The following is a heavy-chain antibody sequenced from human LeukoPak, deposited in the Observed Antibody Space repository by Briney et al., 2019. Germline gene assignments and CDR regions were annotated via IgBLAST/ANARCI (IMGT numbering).Heavy chain of an antibody. CDR3: GMRGLTFD. CDR1: GFTFSTLD. CDR2: IDRSGSYI. D-gene: IGHD3-22*01. J-gene: IGHJ4*02. Sequence: GGSLRLSCAASGFTFSTLDFNWVRQAPGRGVEWVSSIDRSGSYIYYADSVKGRFTISRDNAKNSLYLQMDSLRAEDTAVYYCGMRGLTFDWGQGTLVTVSS. V-gene: IGHV3-21*01.